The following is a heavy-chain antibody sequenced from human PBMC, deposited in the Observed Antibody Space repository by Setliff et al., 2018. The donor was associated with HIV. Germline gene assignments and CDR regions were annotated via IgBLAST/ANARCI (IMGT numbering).Heavy chain of an antibody. Sequence: SETLSLTCTVSGGSISSDDYYWNWIRQPPGKGLEWIGYITYSGSAYYNPSLKSRVTISIDTSNNQISLRLSSVTAADTAIYYCPRRIYGNNPYFDYWSQGTLVTVSS. CDR2: ITYSGSA. CDR3: PRRIYGNNPYFDY. V-gene: IGHV4-30-4*08. CDR1: GGSISSDDYY. D-gene: IGHD4-17*01. J-gene: IGHJ4*02.